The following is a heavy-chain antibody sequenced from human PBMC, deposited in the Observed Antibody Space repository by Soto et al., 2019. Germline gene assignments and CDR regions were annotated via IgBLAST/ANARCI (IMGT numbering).Heavy chain of an antibody. J-gene: IGHJ4*02. D-gene: IGHD6-19*01. CDR3: ARGSVWYPPFDY. V-gene: IGHV1-3*05. CDR1: GYTFTSYA. Sequence: QVQLVQSGAEEKKPGASVKVSCKASGYTFTSYAMHWVRQAPGQRLEWMGWINAGNGNTKYSQKFQGRVTITRDTSASTAYMELSSLRAEDTAVYYCARGSVWYPPFDYWGQGTLVTVSS. CDR2: INAGNGNT.